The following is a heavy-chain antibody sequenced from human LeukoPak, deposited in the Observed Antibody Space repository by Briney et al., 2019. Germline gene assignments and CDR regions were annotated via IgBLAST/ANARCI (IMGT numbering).Heavy chain of an antibody. CDR1: GGSFSGYY. CDR2: INHSGST. D-gene: IGHD4-17*01. CDR3: ARYGDYYYYGMDV. J-gene: IGHJ6*02. V-gene: IGHV4-34*01. Sequence: SETLSLTCAVYGGSFSGYYWSWIRQPPGKGLEWIGEINHSGSTNYNPSLKSRVTISVDTSKNQFSLKLSSVTAADTAVYYCARYGDYYYYGMDVWGQGTTVTVSS.